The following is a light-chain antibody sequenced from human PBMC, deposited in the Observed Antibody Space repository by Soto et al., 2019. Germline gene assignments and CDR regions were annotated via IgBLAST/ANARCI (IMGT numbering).Light chain of an antibody. CDR1: QGIYTY. Sequence: DLQLTQSPSFLSASVGDRVTITCRASQGIYTYLAWYQQKPGKAPELLIYAASTLQSGVPSRFSGSGSGTEFTLTISRLQPEDFATKYCQHLNSYPWTFGQGTKVEIK. J-gene: IGKJ1*01. CDR3: QHLNSYPWT. V-gene: IGKV1-9*01. CDR2: AAS.